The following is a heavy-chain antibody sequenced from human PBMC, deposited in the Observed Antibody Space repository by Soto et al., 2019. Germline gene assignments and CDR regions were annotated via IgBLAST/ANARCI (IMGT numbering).Heavy chain of an antibody. Sequence: PGGSLRLSCAASGFIFSTYSMNWVRQGPGKGLEWVSYISSSSSTIFYTDSVKGRFTVSRDNAKNSLYLQMNSLRAEDTAVYYCAKEDSHYDSSGYYLEYFHHWGQGTLVTVSS. CDR2: ISSSSSTI. J-gene: IGHJ1*01. V-gene: IGHV3-48*01. CDR1: GFIFSTYS. D-gene: IGHD3-22*01. CDR3: AKEDSHYDSSGYYLEYFHH.